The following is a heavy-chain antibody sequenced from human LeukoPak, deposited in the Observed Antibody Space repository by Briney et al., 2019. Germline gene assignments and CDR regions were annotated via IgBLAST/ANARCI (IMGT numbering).Heavy chain of an antibody. D-gene: IGHD6-19*01. J-gene: IGHJ1*01. V-gene: IGHV1-69*05. Sequence: SVKAACKASGGTFSRYATSWVRQAPEEVLEWVGRIIPMFETANYTQKFQGRVTITTDESTSTAYMELSSLRSEDTAVYYCARGWDSSGWYVAEDFQHWGQGTLVTVSS. CDR1: GGTFSRYA. CDR2: IIPMFETA. CDR3: ARGWDSSGWYVAEDFQH.